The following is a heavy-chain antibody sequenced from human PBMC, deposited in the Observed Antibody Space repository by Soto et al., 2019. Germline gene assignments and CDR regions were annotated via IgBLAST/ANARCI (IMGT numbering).Heavy chain of an antibody. CDR2: ISSSSSTI. D-gene: IGHD4-17*01. Sequence: EVQLVESGGGLVQPGGSLRHSCAASGFTFSSYSMNWVRQAPGKGLEWVSYISSSSSTIYYADSVKGRFTISRDNAKNSLYLQMNSLRDEDTAVYYCASEYDYGDLNYYYYGMDVWGQGTTVTVSS. CDR1: GFTFSSYS. CDR3: ASEYDYGDLNYYYYGMDV. V-gene: IGHV3-48*02. J-gene: IGHJ6*02.